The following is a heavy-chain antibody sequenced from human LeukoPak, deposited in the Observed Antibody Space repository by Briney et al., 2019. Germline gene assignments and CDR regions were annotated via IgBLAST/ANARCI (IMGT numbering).Heavy chain of an antibody. CDR2: IYPGDSDT. Sequence: GESLKISCKGSGDSFSSYWIAWVRQMPGKGLEWMGIIYPGDSDTRYSPSFQGQVSISVDKSISTAYLQWSSLRASDTAMYYCALGGMYSSSWYDYYMDVWGKGTTVTVSS. D-gene: IGHD6-13*01. J-gene: IGHJ6*03. V-gene: IGHV5-51*01. CDR3: ALGGMYSSSWYDYYMDV. CDR1: GDSFSSYW.